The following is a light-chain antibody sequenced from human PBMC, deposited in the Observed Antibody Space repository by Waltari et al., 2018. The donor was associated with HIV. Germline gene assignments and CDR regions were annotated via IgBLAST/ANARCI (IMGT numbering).Light chain of an antibody. CDR3: ATWDDSLIWV. CDR2: RNN. CDR1: NSNIGTNS. V-gene: IGLV1-47*01. J-gene: IGLJ3*02. Sequence: QPVLTQPPSASGTPGHGVTISCSGSNSNIGTNSVSWYQHLPGMAPKLLIYRNNRRPSGIPDRFSGSRSGTSASRAISGLRSEDEADYYCATWDDSLIWVFGGGTKLTVL.